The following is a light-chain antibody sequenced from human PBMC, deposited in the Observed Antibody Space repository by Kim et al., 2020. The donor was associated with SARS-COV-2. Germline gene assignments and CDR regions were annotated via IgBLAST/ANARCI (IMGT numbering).Light chain of an antibody. CDR1: QTIDMTF. CDR3: QQYETTSWT. V-gene: IGKV3-20*01. J-gene: IGKJ1*01. Sequence: EIVLTQSPGTVSLSPGPRVTLPCRASQTIDMTFLSWCQQKPGQAPRLLLYGTIPSATGIPDRFRGGGSGTDFTLTISRLEPEDFAIYYCQQYETTSWTFGQGTKVDIK. CDR2: GTI.